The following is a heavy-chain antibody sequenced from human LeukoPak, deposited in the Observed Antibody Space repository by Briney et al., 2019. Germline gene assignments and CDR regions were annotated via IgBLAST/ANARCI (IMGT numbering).Heavy chain of an antibody. D-gene: IGHD3-3*01. Sequence: GGSLRLSCAASGFTFSSYSMNWVRQAPGKGLEWVSSISSSSSYIYYADSVKGRFTIPRDNAKNSLYLQMNSLRAEDTAVYYCARDLNDFWSGSPAFVYWGQGTLVTVSS. J-gene: IGHJ4*02. CDR2: ISSSSSYI. CDR3: ARDLNDFWSGSPAFVY. CDR1: GFTFSSYS. V-gene: IGHV3-21*01.